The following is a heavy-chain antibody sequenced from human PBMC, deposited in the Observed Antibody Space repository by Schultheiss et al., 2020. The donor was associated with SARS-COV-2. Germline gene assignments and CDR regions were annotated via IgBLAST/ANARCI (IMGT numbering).Heavy chain of an antibody. Sequence: GGSLRLSCAASGFTFSSYAMHWVRQASGKGLEWVGRIRSKANSYATAYAASVKGRFTISRDDSKNTAYLQMNSLKTEDTAVYYCTRQQLAQTAYYYYYYGMDVWGQGTTVTVSS. D-gene: IGHD6-13*01. V-gene: IGHV3-73*01. CDR3: TRQQLAQTAYYYYYYGMDV. CDR1: GFTFSSYA. J-gene: IGHJ6*02. CDR2: IRSKANSYAT.